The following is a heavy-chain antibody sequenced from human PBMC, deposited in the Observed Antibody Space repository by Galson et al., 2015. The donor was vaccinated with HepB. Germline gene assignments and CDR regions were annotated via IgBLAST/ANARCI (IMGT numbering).Heavy chain of an antibody. CDR3: ARAGAVVITTYYFDY. Sequence: SLRLSCAASGFSFSSYSMNWVRQAPGKGLEWVSSISSSGGHIYYADSVKGRLTISRDNAKNSLYLQMNSLRAEDTAVYYCARAGAVVITTYYFDYWGQGTLVTVSS. CDR1: GFSFSSYS. J-gene: IGHJ4*02. CDR2: ISSSGGHI. D-gene: IGHD3-22*01. V-gene: IGHV3-21*01.